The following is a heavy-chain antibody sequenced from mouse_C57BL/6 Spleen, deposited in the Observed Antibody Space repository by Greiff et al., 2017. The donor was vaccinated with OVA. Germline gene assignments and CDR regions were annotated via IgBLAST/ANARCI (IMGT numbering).Heavy chain of an antibody. CDR1: GFTFSSYA. CDR2: ISSGGDYI. D-gene: IGHD2-4*01. V-gene: IGHV5-9-1*02. CDR3: TRDPVYYDYDAWFAY. Sequence: EVKVEESGEGLVKPGGSLKLSCAASGFTFSSYAMSWVRQTPEKRLEWVAYISSGGDYIYYADTVKGRFTISRDNARNTLYLQMSSLKSEDTAMYYCTRDPVYYDYDAWFAYWGQGTLVTVSA. J-gene: IGHJ3*01.